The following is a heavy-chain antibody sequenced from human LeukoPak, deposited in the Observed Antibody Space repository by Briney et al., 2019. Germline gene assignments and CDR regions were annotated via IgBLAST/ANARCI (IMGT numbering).Heavy chain of an antibody. CDR3: VVATISELEPSYYYYGMDV. Sequence: PGGSLRLSCAASGITFSSYWMHWVRPAPGEGLVWVSRINSDGSSTSYADSVKGRFTISRDNAKNTLYLQMNSLRAEDTAVYYCVVATISELEPSYYYYGMDVWGQGTTVTVSS. V-gene: IGHV3-74*01. CDR1: GITFSSYW. J-gene: IGHJ6*02. CDR2: INSDGSST. D-gene: IGHD5-12*01.